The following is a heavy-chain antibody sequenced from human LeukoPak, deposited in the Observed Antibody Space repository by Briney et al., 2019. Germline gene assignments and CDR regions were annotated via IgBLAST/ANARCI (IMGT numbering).Heavy chain of an antibody. V-gene: IGHV3-49*04. CDR3: TRDVREQLAAGAFGV. D-gene: IGHD1-26*01. Sequence: GGSLRLSCTGFGFTFGDYPLNWVRQAPGKGLEWVGFVRSRAYGGTTEYAPSVKRRFTISRDDYDSIAYLQMNSLRSEDTAMYYCTRDVREQLAAGAFGVWGQGTMVTVSP. CDR2: VRSRAYGGTT. J-gene: IGHJ3*01. CDR1: GFTFGDYP.